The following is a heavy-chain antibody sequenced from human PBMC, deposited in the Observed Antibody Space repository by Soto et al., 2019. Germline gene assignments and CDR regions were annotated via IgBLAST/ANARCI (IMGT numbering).Heavy chain of an antibody. CDR1: GYTFTSYG. Sequence: QVQLVQSGAEVKKPGASVKVSCKASGYTFTSYGISWVRQAPGQGLEWMGWISAYNGNTNYAQKLQGRVTMTTDTTPSTDYMELRSLRSDDTAVYYCARDRLGDYVWFDPWGQGTLVTVSS. CDR3: ARDRLGDYVWFDP. J-gene: IGHJ5*02. CDR2: ISAYNGNT. D-gene: IGHD4-17*01. V-gene: IGHV1-18*04.